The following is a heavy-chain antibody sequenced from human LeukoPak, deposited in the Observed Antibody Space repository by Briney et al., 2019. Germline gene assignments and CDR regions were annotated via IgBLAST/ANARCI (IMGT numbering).Heavy chain of an antibody. CDR3: ARENSVLDY. CDR2: ISYDGSNK. V-gene: IGHV3-30-3*01. J-gene: IGHJ4*02. Sequence: GGSLRLSCAASGFTFSSCAMHWVRQAPGKGLEWVAVISYDGSNKYYADSVKGRFTISRDNSKNTLYLQMNSLRAEDTAVYYCARENSVLDYWGQGTLVTVSS. D-gene: IGHD2/OR15-2a*01. CDR1: GFTFSSCA.